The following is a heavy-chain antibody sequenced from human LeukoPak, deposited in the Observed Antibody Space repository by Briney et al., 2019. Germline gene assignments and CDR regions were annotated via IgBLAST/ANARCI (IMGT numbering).Heavy chain of an antibody. CDR2: IKEDGSEN. CDR1: GLSLRTYW. J-gene: IGHJ4*02. D-gene: IGHD5-18*01. Sequence: GGSLRLSCAASGLSLRTYWMSGVRQAPGKGLEWVANIKEDGSENYYVHSVKCRFTISRDNAKNSLYLQMNSLRAEDTAVYYCARGGYTYGFWGQGTLVTVS. CDR3: ARGGYTYGF. V-gene: IGHV3-7*01.